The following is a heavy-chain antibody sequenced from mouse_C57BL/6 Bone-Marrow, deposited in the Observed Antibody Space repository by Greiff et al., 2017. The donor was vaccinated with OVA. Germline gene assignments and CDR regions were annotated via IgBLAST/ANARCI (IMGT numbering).Heavy chain of an antibody. Sequence: QVQLKESGPELVKPGASVKLSCKASGYTFTSYDINWVKQRPGQGLEWIGWIYPRDGSTTYNEKFKGKATLTVDTSSSTAYMELHSLTSEDSAVYFCAKESGCAMDYWGQETSVTVSS. CDR2: IYPRDGST. J-gene: IGHJ4*01. CDR3: AKESGCAMDY. V-gene: IGHV1-85*01. D-gene: IGHD1-3*01. CDR1: GYTFTSYD.